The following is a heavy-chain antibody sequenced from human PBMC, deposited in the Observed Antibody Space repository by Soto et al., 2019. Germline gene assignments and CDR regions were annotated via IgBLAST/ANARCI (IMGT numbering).Heavy chain of an antibody. Sequence: PGGSLRLSCAASGFIFSNYAMTWVRQAPGKGLEWVSHISGRDNYADYADSVKGRFTISRDNSKKTVYLQMNSLRAEDTAVYYCVRQDSAGYFEYWGQGTLVTVSS. D-gene: IGHD2-15*01. J-gene: IGHJ4*02. CDR3: VRQDSAGYFEY. CDR1: GFIFSNYA. CDR2: ISGRDNYA. V-gene: IGHV3-23*01.